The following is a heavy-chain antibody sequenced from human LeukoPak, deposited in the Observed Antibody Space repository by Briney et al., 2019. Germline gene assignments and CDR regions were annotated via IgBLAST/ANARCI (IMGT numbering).Heavy chain of an antibody. Sequence: GESLKISCKGSGYGFSSYWITWVRQMPGKGLEWMGRIDPSDSYTNYSPSFQGHVTISADKSISTAYLQWSTLKASDTAMYYCARVEAAGSSFWGQGTLVTVSS. CDR3: ARVEAAGSSF. V-gene: IGHV5-10-1*01. CDR2: IDPSDSYT. D-gene: IGHD6-13*01. J-gene: IGHJ4*02. CDR1: GYGFSSYW.